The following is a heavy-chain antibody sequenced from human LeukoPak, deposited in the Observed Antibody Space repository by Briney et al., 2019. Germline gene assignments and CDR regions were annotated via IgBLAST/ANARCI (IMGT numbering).Heavy chain of an antibody. CDR2: INTKTGNP. CDR3: ARDPCSSTSCYTALGDDY. Sequence: ASVTVSCKASGYTFTSYAMNWVRQAPGQGLEWMGRINTKTGNPTYAQGFTGRYVFSLDTSVSTAYLQISNLKAEDTAVYFCARDPCSSTSCYTALGDDYWGQGTLVTVSS. J-gene: IGHJ4*02. V-gene: IGHV7-4-1*02. D-gene: IGHD2-2*02. CDR1: GYTFTSYA.